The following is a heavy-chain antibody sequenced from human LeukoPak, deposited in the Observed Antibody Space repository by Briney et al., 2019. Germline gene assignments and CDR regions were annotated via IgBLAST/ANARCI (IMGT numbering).Heavy chain of an antibody. CDR1: GGSISSSSYY. D-gene: IGHD3-16*02. CDR2: IYYSGST. CDR3: ARQGKVYDYVWGSYRPVDY. V-gene: IGHV4-39*01. Sequence: SEILSLTCTVSGGSISSSSYYWGWIRQPPGKGLEWIGSIYYSGSTYYNPSLKSRVTISVDTSKNQFSLKLSSVTAADTAVYYCARQGKVYDYVWGSYRPVDYWGQGTLVTVSS. J-gene: IGHJ4*02.